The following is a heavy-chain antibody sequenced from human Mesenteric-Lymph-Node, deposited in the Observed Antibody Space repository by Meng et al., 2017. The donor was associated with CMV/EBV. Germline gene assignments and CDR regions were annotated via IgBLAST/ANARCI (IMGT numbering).Heavy chain of an antibody. CDR1: GGSISSSNW. D-gene: IGHD2-2*02. CDR3: ASERYCSSTSCYRSYGMDV. J-gene: IGHJ6*02. Sequence: SETLSLTCAVSGGSISSSNWWSWVRQPPGKGLEWIGEIYHSGSTYYNPSLKSRVTISVDTSKNQFSLKLSSVTAADTAVYYCASERYCSSTSCYRSYGMDVWGQGTTVTVSS. CDR2: IYHSGST. V-gene: IGHV4-4*02.